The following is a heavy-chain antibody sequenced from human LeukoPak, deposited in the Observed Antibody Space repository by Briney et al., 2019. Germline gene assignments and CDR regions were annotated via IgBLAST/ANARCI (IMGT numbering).Heavy chain of an antibody. Sequence: GGSLRLSCAASGFTFSSYWMSWVRRAPGKGLEWVANIKQDGSEKFYVDTVKGRFTISRDNAKNSLYLQMNSLRAEDTAVYYCARDDDWNYEDYWGQGTLVTVSS. J-gene: IGHJ4*02. V-gene: IGHV3-7*01. CDR2: IKQDGSEK. D-gene: IGHD1-7*01. CDR3: ARDDDWNYEDY. CDR1: GFTFSSYW.